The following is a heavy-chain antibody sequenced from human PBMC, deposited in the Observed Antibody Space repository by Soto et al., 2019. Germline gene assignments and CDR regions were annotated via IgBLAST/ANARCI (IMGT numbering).Heavy chain of an antibody. D-gene: IGHD6-19*01. CDR1: GYTFTGYY. J-gene: IGHJ5*02. CDR3: ARVMAVEPYFDP. V-gene: IGHV1-2*02. Sequence: ASVKVSCKASGYTFTGYYRHWLRQAPGQGLEWMGWINPNSGGTTYAQKFQGRVTLTRDTSINTAYLELSSLRSDDTAVYYCARVMAVEPYFDPWGQGTLVTVSS. CDR2: INPNSGGT.